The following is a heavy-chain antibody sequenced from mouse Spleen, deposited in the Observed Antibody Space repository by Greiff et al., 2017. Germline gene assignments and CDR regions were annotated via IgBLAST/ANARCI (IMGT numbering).Heavy chain of an antibody. V-gene: IGHV5-9-3*01. J-gene: IGHJ2*01. CDR1: GFTFSSYA. CDR3: ARKGLTTAPDY. D-gene: IGHD1-2*01. Sequence: EVQGVESGGGLVKLGGSLKLSCAASGFTFSSYAMSWVRQTPEKRLEWVATISSGGGNTYYPDSVKGRFTISRDNAKNTLYLQMSSLKSEDTAMYYCARKGLTTAPDYWGQGTTLTVSS. CDR2: ISSGGGNT.